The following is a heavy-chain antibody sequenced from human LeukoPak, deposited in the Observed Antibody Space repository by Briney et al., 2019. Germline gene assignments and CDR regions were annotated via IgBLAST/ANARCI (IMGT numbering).Heavy chain of an antibody. CDR3: ARDLSGVSSAD. Sequence: GGSLRLSCVGSGFTFGDYGMSWVRQAPGKGLEWVSGINWNGGSIGYADSVKGRFTISRDNAKNSLYLQMNSLRAEDTALYHCARDLSGVSSADWGQGTLVTVSS. CDR2: INWNGGSI. J-gene: IGHJ4*02. CDR1: GFTFGDYG. V-gene: IGHV3-20*01. D-gene: IGHD3-16*01.